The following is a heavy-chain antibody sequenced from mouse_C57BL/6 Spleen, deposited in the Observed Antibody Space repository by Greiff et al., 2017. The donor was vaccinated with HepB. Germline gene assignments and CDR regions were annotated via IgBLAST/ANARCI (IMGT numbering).Heavy chain of an antibody. J-gene: IGHJ2*01. CDR1: GYTFTTYP. V-gene: IGHV1-47*01. CDR3: ARNYGNYDYFDY. Sequence: QVQLKESGAELVKPGASVKMSCKASGYTFTTYPIEWMKQNHGKSLEWIGNFHPYNDDTKYNEKFKGKATLTVEKSSSTVYLELSRLTSDDSAVYYCARNYGNYDYFDYWGQGTTLTVSS. CDR2: FHPYNDDT. D-gene: IGHD2-1*01.